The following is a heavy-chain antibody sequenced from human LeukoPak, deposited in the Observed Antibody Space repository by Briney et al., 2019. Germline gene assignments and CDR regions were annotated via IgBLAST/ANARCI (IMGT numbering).Heavy chain of an antibody. CDR3: ATGRLQPAH. J-gene: IGHJ4*02. Sequence: GGSLRLSCVVSGISFSGSWMTWVRQALGRGLESVANINEDGSVTYFVDSVKGRFAISRDNANNSVFLQLKSLRAEDTAVYYCATGRLQPAHWGQGTLVTVSS. V-gene: IGHV3-7*01. D-gene: IGHD5-24*01. CDR2: INEDGSVT. CDR1: GISFSGSW.